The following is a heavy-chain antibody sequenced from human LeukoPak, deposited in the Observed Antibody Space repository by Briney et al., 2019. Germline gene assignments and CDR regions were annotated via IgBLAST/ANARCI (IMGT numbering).Heavy chain of an antibody. CDR2: DRSNK. CDR1: GFTFSNYG. D-gene: IGHD2-2*01. Sequence: GGSLRLSCAASGFTFSNYGMHWVRQAPGKGLEWVAYDRSNKYYADSVKGRFTISRDNSKNTLYLQMNSLRPEDTAVYYCAKSGVVPAAPDYWGLGTLVTVSS. V-gene: IGHV3-30*02. CDR3: AKSGVVPAAPDY. J-gene: IGHJ4*02.